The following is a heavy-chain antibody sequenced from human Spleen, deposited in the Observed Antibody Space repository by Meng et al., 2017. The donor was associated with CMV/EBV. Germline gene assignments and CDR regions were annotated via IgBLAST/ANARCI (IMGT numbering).Heavy chain of an antibody. CDR1: GFSVSSNY. Sequence: GESLKISCGAPGFSVSSNYMNWVRQAPGKGLEWVSAISGSGDSTYDADSVKGRFTISRDNSKNTLYLQMNSLRAEDTAVYYCAKDQWGYCSGGSCYPFDYWGQGTLVTVSS. J-gene: IGHJ4*02. CDR2: ISGSGDST. D-gene: IGHD2-15*01. CDR3: AKDQWGYCSGGSCYPFDY. V-gene: IGHV3-23*01.